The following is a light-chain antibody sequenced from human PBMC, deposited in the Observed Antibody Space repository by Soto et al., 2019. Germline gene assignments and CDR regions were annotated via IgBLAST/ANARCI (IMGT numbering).Light chain of an antibody. Sequence: DIVMTQSPLSLPVTPGEPASISCTSSLSLVDSGGNTYFNWYQQRPGQPPRRLIYKISNRESGVPDRFSASGSGTDFTLRISRVEAEDLGVYYCMQGTLWPWTFGQGTKVDI. CDR3: MQGTLWPWT. CDR1: LSLVDSGGNTY. CDR2: KIS. V-gene: IGKV2-30*01. J-gene: IGKJ1*01.